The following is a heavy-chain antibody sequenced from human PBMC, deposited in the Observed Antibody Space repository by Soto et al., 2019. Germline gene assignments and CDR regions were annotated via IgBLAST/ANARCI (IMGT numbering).Heavy chain of an antibody. CDR1: GFIFRSYS. Sequence: PGGSLRLSCAASGFIFRSYSMNWVRKAPGKGLEWVSSISSSSSYIYYADSVKGRFTISRDNANKSLYLQMNSLRAEDTAVYYFARAEDIGVVPAPVGWGPSRGSDYSMDVWGQGTTVT. CDR3: ARAEDIGVVPAPVGWGPSRGSDYSMDV. D-gene: IGHD2-2*01. V-gene: IGHV3-21*01. CDR2: ISSSSSYI. J-gene: IGHJ6*01.